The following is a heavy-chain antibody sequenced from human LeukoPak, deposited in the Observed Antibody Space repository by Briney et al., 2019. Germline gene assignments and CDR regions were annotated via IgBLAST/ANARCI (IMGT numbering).Heavy chain of an antibody. J-gene: IGHJ5*02. CDR2: IDYNGGT. Sequence: SETLSLTCTVSGGSISSYYWSWIRQPPGKGLEWIGYIDYNGGTKYNPSLKSRVTISADTSKNQFSLKLTSVTAADTAVYYCACHTAPYYGWFDPRGRGTLVTVSS. CDR1: GGSISSYY. D-gene: IGHD3-10*01. V-gene: IGHV4-59*08. CDR3: ACHTAPYYGWFDP.